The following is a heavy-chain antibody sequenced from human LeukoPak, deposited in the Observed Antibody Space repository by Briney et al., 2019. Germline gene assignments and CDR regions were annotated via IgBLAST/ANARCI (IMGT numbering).Heavy chain of an antibody. V-gene: IGHV4-59*08. CDR2: IYYSGST. D-gene: IGHD5-12*01. CDR3: ARSLGYSGYDRAFDI. Sequence: SETLSLTCTVSGGSISSYYWSWIRQPPGKGLEWIGYIYYSGSTNYNPSLKSRVTISVDTSKNQFSLNLSSVTAADTAVYYCARSLGYSGYDRAFDIWGQGTMVTVSS. J-gene: IGHJ3*02. CDR1: GGSISSYY.